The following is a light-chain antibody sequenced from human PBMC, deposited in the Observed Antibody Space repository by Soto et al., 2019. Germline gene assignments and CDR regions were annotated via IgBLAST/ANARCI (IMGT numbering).Light chain of an antibody. Sequence: VLTPPPSLSAAPGQKFTISCSGSSSNIGNKFVSWYQQLPGTAPKLLIYDNDKRPSGIPDRFSASKSGTSATLGITGLQTGDEADYYCGTYDTSLSACVFGTGTKVTVL. CDR1: SSNIGNKF. CDR2: DND. CDR3: GTYDTSLSACV. J-gene: IGLJ1*01. V-gene: IGLV1-51*01.